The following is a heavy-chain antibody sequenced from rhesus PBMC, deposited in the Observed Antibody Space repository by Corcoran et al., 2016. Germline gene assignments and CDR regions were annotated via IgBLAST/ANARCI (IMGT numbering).Heavy chain of an antibody. CDR3: ARDGAGWLGFDF. V-gene: IGHV4-80*01. J-gene: IGHJ4*01. CDR2: IITSGATT. Sequence: QVQLQESGPGLVKPSETLSLSCAVAGDSFSSFWLTWIRQPPGKGMEWIGEIITSGATTYSNPSLKSRVTFSKDASKNEVLLRLNSVTAADTAVYFCARDGAGWLGFDFWGQGVLVTVSS. D-gene: IGHD6-31*01. CDR1: GDSFSSFW.